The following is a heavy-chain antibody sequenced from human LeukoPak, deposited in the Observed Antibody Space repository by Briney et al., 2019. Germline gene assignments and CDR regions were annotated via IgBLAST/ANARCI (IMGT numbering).Heavy chain of an antibody. J-gene: IGHJ4*02. D-gene: IGHD3-9*01. Sequence: GGYLRLYCAASGFTFSSYSMNWVRQAPGKGLEWVSSISSSSSYIYYADSVKGRFTISRDNAKNSLYLQMNSLRAEDTAVYYCARDLRYDILTGPEGDYWGQGTLVTVSS. CDR3: ARDLRYDILTGPEGDY. CDR2: ISSSSSYI. CDR1: GFTFSSYS. V-gene: IGHV3-21*01.